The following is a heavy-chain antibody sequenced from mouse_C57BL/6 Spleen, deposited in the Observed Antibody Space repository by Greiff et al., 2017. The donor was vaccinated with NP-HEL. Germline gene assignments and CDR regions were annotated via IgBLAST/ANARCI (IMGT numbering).Heavy chain of an antibody. D-gene: IGHD2-5*01. CDR1: GFTFSSYA. J-gene: IGHJ2*01. V-gene: IGHV5-4*03. CDR2: ISDGGSYT. Sequence: EVKLMESGGGLVKPGGSLKLSCAASGFTFSSYAMSWVRQTPEKRLEWVATISDGGSYTYYPDNVKGRFTISRDNAKNNLYLQMSHLKSEDTAMYYCARAYYSNPYYFDYWGQGTTLTVSS. CDR3: ARAYYSNPYYFDY.